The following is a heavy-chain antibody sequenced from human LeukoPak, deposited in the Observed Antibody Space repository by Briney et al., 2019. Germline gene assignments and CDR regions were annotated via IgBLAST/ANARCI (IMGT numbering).Heavy chain of an antibody. CDR3: ASYGSGSTRGL. J-gene: IGHJ4*02. CDR2: ISSSSSNI. CDR1: GFTFSSYS. D-gene: IGHD3-10*01. V-gene: IGHV3-21*01. Sequence: GGSLRLSCAASGFTFSSYSLNWVRQAPGNGLEWVSSISSSSSNIYYADSVKGRFTISRDNATNSLYLQMKSLRAEDTAVYYCASYGSGSTRGLWGQGTLVTVSS.